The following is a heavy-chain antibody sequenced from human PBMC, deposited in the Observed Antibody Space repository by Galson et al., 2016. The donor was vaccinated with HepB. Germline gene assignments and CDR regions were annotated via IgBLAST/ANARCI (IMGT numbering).Heavy chain of an antibody. D-gene: IGHD1-7*01. Sequence: SETLSLTCTVSGGSISSGDTYWGWIRQPPGKGLDYIGNFYSNGSASYNPSLDSRVTISVDMSKNQFFLSLPSVTAADTAVYYCGTSTGITEYWGQGILVTVSS. V-gene: IGHV4-39*01. CDR1: GGSISSGDTY. J-gene: IGHJ4*02. CDR3: GTSTGITEY. CDR2: FYSNGSA.